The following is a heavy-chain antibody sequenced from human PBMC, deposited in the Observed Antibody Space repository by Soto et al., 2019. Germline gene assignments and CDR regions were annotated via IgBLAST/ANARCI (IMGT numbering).Heavy chain of an antibody. J-gene: IGHJ6*04. Sequence: GTSVKVSCKASGDTFRSYAISWVRQAPGQGLEWMGGIIPIFGTASYAQKFQLRVTITADKSTSTAYMGLSRLRSEDTAVYYCARVVMITFGGVIVDGMDVWG. D-gene: IGHD3-16*02. CDR1: GDTFRSYA. V-gene: IGHV1-69*06. CDR3: ARVVMITFGGVIVDGMDV. CDR2: IIPIFGTA.